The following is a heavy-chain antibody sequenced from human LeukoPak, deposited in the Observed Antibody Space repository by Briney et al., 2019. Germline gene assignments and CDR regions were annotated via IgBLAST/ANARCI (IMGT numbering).Heavy chain of an antibody. CDR1: GFTVSNNY. Sequence: GGSLRLSCATSGFTVSNNYMSWVRQAPGKGLEWVSVIYRGGSTYYADSVKGRFTVSRDNSKNTLYLQMNSLRVEDTAVYYCASSNWGFDYWGQETLVTVSS. V-gene: IGHV3-53*01. J-gene: IGHJ4*02. CDR2: IYRGGST. CDR3: ASSNWGFDY. D-gene: IGHD7-27*01.